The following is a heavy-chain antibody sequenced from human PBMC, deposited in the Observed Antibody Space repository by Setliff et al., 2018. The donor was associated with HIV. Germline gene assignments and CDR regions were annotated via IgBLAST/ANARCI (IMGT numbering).Heavy chain of an antibody. Sequence: SETLSLTCAVSGGSISSTNWWSWVRQPPGKGLEWIGEIYHSGSTNYNPSLKSRVTISVDKSKNQFSLKLSSVTAADTAVYYCASYDSSGYYYRAWGQGTLVTVS. J-gene: IGHJ5*02. CDR2: IYHSGST. CDR3: ASYDSSGYYYRA. D-gene: IGHD3-22*01. CDR1: GGSISSTNW. V-gene: IGHV4-4*02.